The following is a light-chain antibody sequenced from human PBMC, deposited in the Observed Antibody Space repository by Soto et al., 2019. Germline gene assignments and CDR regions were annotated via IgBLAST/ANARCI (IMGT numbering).Light chain of an antibody. J-gene: IGLJ2*01. CDR3: CSYAGSRVV. V-gene: IGLV2-23*01. CDR2: EGS. Sequence: QSALTQPASVSGSPGQSITISCTETSSDVGSFNLVSWYQQHPGKAPKLMIYEGSKRPSGVSNRFSGSKSGNTASLTISGLQAEDEADYYCCSYAGSRVVFGGGTKVTVL. CDR1: SSDVGSFNL.